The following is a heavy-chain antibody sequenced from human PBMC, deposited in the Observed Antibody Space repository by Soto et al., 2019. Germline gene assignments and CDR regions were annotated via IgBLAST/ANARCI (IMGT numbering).Heavy chain of an antibody. D-gene: IGHD3-10*01. Sequence: GGSLRLSCEAFGFTVSTNYMSWVRQTPGKGLEWVSVFYSGGSTFYADSVKGRFTISRDNSRNTLYLQMRSLRAEDAAVYYCARGFPSMTYYGEYYFDYWGQGTLVTVSS. CDR3: ARGFPSMTYYGEYYFDY. V-gene: IGHV3-53*01. CDR2: FYSGGST. J-gene: IGHJ4*02. CDR1: GFTVSTNY.